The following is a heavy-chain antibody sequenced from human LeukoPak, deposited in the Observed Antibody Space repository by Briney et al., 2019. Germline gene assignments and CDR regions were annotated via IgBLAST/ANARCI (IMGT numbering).Heavy chain of an antibody. D-gene: IGHD3-22*01. CDR2: INSDGSST. CDR3: AGVEGAFYYDSKPPGLWFDP. CDR1: GFILSSYW. J-gene: IGHJ5*02. V-gene: IGHV3-74*01. Sequence: PGGSLGLSCAASGFILSSYWMHWVRQAPGKGLVWVSRINSDGSSTSYADSVKGRFTISRDNAKNTLYLQMNSLRAEDTAVYYCAGVEGAFYYDSKPPGLWFDPWGQGTLVTVSS.